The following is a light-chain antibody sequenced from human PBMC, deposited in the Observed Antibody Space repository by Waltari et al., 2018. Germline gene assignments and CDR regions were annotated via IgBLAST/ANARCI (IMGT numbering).Light chain of an antibody. CDR3: CSYAGSYTLEV. V-gene: IGLV2-11*01. CDR1: SSDVGGYNY. J-gene: IGLJ2*01. Sequence: QSALTQPRSVSGSPGQSVTISCTGTSSDVGGYNYVSWYPQPPGKAPQLKIYDVSKRPSGVPYRFSGSKYGNTASLTISGLQAEDEADYYCCSYAGSYTLEVFGGGTKLTVL. CDR2: DVS.